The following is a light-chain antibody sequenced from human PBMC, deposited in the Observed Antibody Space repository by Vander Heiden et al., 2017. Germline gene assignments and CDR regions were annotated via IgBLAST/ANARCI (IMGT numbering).Light chain of an antibody. CDR3: QQDYSYPRT. CDR2: AAS. J-gene: IGKJ1*01. V-gene: IGKV1-8*01. CDR1: QGISSY. Sequence: DPVSITCRASQGISSYLAWYQQKPGKAPKLLIYAASTLQSGVPSRFSGSGSGTDFTLTISCLQSEDFATYYCQQDYSYPRTFGQGTKVEIK.